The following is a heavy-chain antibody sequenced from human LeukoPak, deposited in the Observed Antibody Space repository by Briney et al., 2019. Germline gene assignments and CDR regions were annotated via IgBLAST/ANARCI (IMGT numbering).Heavy chain of an antibody. CDR3: ARASPRLYGPPYDAFDI. CDR1: GGSISSYY. CDR2: IYYSGST. Sequence: PSETLSLTCTVSGGSISSYYWSWIRQPPGKGLEWIGYIYYSGSTNYNPSLKSRVTISVDTSKNQFSLKLSSVTAADTAVYYCARASPRLYGPPYDAFDIWAKGQWSPSLQ. V-gene: IGHV4-59*01. J-gene: IGHJ3*02. D-gene: IGHD3-10*01.